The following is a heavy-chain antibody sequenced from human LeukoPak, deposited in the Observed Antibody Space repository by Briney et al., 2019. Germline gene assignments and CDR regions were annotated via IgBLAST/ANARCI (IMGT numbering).Heavy chain of an antibody. CDR2: ISSSSSTI. V-gene: IGHV3-48*01. J-gene: IGHJ6*03. Sequence: GGSLRLSCAASGFTFSSYSMNWVRQAPGKGLEWVSYISSSSSTIYYADSVKGRFTISRDNAKNSLYLQMNSLRAEDTAVYYCARDHKTIFTYYYYMDVWGKGTTVTVSS. CDR1: GFTFSSYS. D-gene: IGHD3-9*01. CDR3: ARDHKTIFTYYYYMDV.